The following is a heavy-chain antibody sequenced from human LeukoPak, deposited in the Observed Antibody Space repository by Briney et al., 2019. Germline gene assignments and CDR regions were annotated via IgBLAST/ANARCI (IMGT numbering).Heavy chain of an antibody. Sequence: PGESLKISCKGSGYSFSNYWIGWVRQMPGKGLEWMGIIYPGDSDTRYSPSFQGRVTISVDKSISTAYLQWSSLKASDTAMYYCARPSAAGSYYSGMDVWGKGTTVTVSS. D-gene: IGHD6-13*01. V-gene: IGHV5-51*01. CDR1: GYSFSNYW. CDR2: IYPGDSDT. J-gene: IGHJ6*04. CDR3: ARPSAAGSYYSGMDV.